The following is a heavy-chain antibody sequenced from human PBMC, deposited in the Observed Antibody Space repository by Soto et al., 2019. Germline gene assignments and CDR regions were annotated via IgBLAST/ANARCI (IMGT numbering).Heavy chain of an antibody. D-gene: IGHD3-10*01. CDR3: AKDFGDHRATYYYYGMDV. J-gene: IGHJ6*02. Sequence: QVQLVESGGGVVQPGRSLRLSCAASGFTFSSYGMHWVRQAPGKGLEWVAVISYDGSNKYYADSVKGRFTISRDNSKNTVYLQMNSLRAEDTAVYYCAKDFGDHRATYYYYGMDVWGQGTTVTVSS. CDR2: ISYDGSNK. V-gene: IGHV3-30*18. CDR1: GFTFSSYG.